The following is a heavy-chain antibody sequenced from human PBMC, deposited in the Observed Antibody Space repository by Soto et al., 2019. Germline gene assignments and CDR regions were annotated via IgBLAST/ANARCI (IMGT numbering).Heavy chain of an antibody. V-gene: IGHV3-30-3*01. D-gene: IGHD1-26*01. J-gene: IGHJ6*02. CDR2: ISYDGSNK. CDR3: ARDTAAGGSYQTYYYYGTDV. Sequence: QVQLVESGGGVVQPGRSLRLSCAASGFTFSSYAMHWVRQAPGKGLEWVAVISYDGSNKYYADSVKGRFTISRDNSKNTLYLQMNSLRAEDTAVYYCARDTAAGGSYQTYYYYGTDVWGQGTTVTVSS. CDR1: GFTFSSYA.